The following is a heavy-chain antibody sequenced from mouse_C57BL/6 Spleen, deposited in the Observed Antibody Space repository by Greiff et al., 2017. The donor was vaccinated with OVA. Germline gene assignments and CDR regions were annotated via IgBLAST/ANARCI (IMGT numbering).Heavy chain of an antibody. CDR2: IYPGSGST. V-gene: IGHV1-55*01. Sequence: QVQLQQPGAELVKPGASVKMSCKASGYTFTSYWITWVKQRPGQGLEWIGDIYPGSGSTNYNEKFKSKATLTVDTSSSTAYMQLSSLTSEDSAVYYCAREGALRDWFAYWGQGTLVTVSA. D-gene: IGHD1-1*01. CDR1: GYTFTSYW. CDR3: AREGALRDWFAY. J-gene: IGHJ3*01.